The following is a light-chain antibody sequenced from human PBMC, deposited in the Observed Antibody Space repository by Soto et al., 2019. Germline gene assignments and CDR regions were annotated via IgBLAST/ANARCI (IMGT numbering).Light chain of an antibody. CDR1: QSVLYSSNNKNY. CDR3: QQYYSNALT. J-gene: IGKJ4*01. Sequence: DIVMTQSPDSLAVSLGERATINCKSSQSVLYSSNNKNYLAWYQQKPGQPPKLLIYWASTRESGVPDRFSGSGSGTDFTLTISSLQAEEVAVYSCQQYYSNALTFGGWTKVESK. V-gene: IGKV4-1*01. CDR2: WAS.